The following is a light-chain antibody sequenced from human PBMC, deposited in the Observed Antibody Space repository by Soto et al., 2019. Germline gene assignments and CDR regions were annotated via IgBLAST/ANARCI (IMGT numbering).Light chain of an antibody. CDR3: QQLNSYPLT. J-gene: IGKJ4*01. Sequence: MSQSPSSLSASAGDRVTITCRASQGVRDELGWYQQKAGKAPNRLISAASRLQSGVPSRFSGRGAGTDFTLTISSLQPEDFATYYCQQLNSYPLTFGGGTKVDIK. V-gene: IGKV1-17*01. CDR1: QGVRDE. CDR2: AAS.